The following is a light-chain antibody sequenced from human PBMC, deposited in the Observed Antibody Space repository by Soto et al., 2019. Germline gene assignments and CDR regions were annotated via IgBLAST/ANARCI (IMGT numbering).Light chain of an antibody. Sequence: QSALTQPASVSGSPGQSITISYTGTSSDVGGYNYVSWYQQHPGKAPKLMIYDVSNRPSGVSNRFSGSKSGNTASLTISGLQAEDEADYYCSSYTSSSTLRGVFGTGTKLTVL. CDR2: DVS. CDR3: SSYTSSSTLRGV. J-gene: IGLJ1*01. CDR1: SSDVGGYNY. V-gene: IGLV2-14*01.